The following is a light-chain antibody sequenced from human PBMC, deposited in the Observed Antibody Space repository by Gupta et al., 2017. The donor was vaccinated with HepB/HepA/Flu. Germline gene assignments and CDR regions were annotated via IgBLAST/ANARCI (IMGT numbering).Light chain of an antibody. CDR1: QSISSK. CDR2: GAS. J-gene: IGKJ4*01. CDR3: QQYDDWPPRT. V-gene: IGKV3-15*01. Sequence: EIVMTQSPATLSVSPGERATLSCRASQSISSKLAWYQQKPGQAPRLLIYGASTRATGIPARFSGSGSGTEFTLTISSLQSEDFAVYYCQQYDDWPPRTFGGGTKVEIK.